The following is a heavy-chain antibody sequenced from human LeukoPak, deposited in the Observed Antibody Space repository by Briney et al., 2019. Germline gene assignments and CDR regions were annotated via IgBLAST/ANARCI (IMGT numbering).Heavy chain of an antibody. J-gene: IGHJ6*03. CDR3: ARDGPLESSSEEDPCYMDV. CDR2: ISSSSSYI. Sequence: LGGSLRLSCAASGFTFSSYEMNWVRQAPGKGLEWVSYISSSSSYIYYADSVKGRFTISRDNAKNSLYLQMNSLRAEDTAVYYCARDGPLESSSEEDPCYMDVWGKGTTVTVSS. CDR1: GFTFSSYE. D-gene: IGHD6-6*01. V-gene: IGHV3-21*05.